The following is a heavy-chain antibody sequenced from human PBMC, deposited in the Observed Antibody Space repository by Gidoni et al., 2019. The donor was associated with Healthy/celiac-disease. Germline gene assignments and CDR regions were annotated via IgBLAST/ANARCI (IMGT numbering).Heavy chain of an antibody. V-gene: IGHV1-46*01. CDR2: INPSGGST. CDR1: GYTFTSYY. J-gene: IGHJ6*02. Sequence: QVQLVQSGAEVKKPGASVKVSCKASGYTFTSYYMHWVRQAPGQGLEWMGIINPSGGSTSYAQKFQGRVTMTRDTSTSTVYMELSSLRSEDTAVYYCARAGDTAMVIGIYGMDVWGQGTTVTVSS. D-gene: IGHD5-18*01. CDR3: ARAGDTAMVIGIYGMDV.